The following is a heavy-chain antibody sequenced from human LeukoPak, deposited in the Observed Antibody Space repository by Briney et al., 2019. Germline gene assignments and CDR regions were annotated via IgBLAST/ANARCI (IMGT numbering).Heavy chain of an antibody. D-gene: IGHD5-18*01. CDR2: IKTETDGGTT. CDR3: TTPQLWLRGALGY. Sequence: MAGGSLRLSCVGSGFIFSNAWMSWVRQAPGKGLEWVGRIKTETDGGTTDYAAPVKGRLTISRDDSKNTLYLQMDSLKTEDTAVYYCTTPQLWLRGALGYWGQGTLVTVTS. J-gene: IGHJ4*02. CDR1: GFIFSNAW. V-gene: IGHV3-15*01.